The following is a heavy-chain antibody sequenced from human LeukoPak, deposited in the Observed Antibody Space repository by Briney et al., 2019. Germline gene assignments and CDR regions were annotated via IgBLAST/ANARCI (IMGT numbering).Heavy chain of an antibody. CDR2: IYYSGST. CDR3: AREMGRDGYNLREGGYDY. J-gene: IGHJ4*02. D-gene: IGHD5-24*01. Sequence: SETLSLTCTVSGGSIGSYYWSWIRQPPGKGLEWIGYIYYSGSTNYNPSLKSRVTISVDTSKNQFSLKLSSVTAADTAVYYCAREMGRDGYNLREGGYDYWGQGTLVTVSS. CDR1: GGSIGSYY. V-gene: IGHV4-59*01.